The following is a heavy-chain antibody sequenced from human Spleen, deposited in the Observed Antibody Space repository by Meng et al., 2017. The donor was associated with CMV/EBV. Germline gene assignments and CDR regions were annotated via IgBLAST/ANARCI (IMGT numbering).Heavy chain of an antibody. D-gene: IGHD2-2*02. Sequence: ASVKVSCKASGFPFTGYHIHWVRQAPGQGLEWMGWINPNNGDTNYAQKFRGRVTMTGDASINTAYMALNRLTIDDTAIYYCARSYCSTTTCYRGEGEFDFWGQGTLVTVSS. CDR1: GFPFTGYH. CDR3: ARSYCSTTTCYRGEGEFDF. V-gene: IGHV1-2*02. J-gene: IGHJ4*02. CDR2: INPNNGDT.